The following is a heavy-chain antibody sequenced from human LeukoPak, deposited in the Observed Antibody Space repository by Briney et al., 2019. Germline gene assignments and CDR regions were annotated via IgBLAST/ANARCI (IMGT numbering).Heavy chain of an antibody. Sequence: PGGSLRLSCAASGFTFSNYSMNWARQAPGKGLEWVSSISHSSSYIYYADSAKGRFTISRDNARNSVYLQMNSLRAEDTAVYYCARSLLYGQYGDYVQFDYWGQGTLVTVSS. V-gene: IGHV3-21*01. CDR3: ARSLLYGQYGDYVQFDY. CDR1: GFTFSNYS. J-gene: IGHJ4*02. D-gene: IGHD4-17*01. CDR2: ISHSSSYI.